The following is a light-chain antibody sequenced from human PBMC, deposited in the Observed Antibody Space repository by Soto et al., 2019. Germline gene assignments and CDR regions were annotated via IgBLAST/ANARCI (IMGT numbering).Light chain of an antibody. J-gene: IGLJ2*01. CDR1: SSDVGGYND. V-gene: IGLV2-14*03. Sequence: QSALTQPASVSGSPGQSITISCTGTSSDVGGYNDVSWYQQYPGKAPKVLIYDVSNRPSGVSNRFSGSKSGNTASLTISGLQVEDEADYYCSSYTTTSTRVVFGGGTKLTVL. CDR2: DVS. CDR3: SSYTTTSTRVV.